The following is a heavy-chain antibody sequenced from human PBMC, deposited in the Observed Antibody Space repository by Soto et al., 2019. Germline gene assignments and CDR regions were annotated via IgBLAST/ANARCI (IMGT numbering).Heavy chain of an antibody. D-gene: IGHD2-2*02. CDR2: IYPGDSDT. J-gene: IGHJ6*02. V-gene: IGHV5-51*01. Sequence: PGESLKISCKGSGYSFTSSWIGWVRQMPGKGLELMGIIYPGDSDTRYSPSFQGQVTITADKSISTAYLQWSSLKASDTAMYYCARLSGCSSTSCYTHMAVWGQGTTVTVSS. CDR1: GYSFTSSW. CDR3: ARLSGCSSTSCYTHMAV.